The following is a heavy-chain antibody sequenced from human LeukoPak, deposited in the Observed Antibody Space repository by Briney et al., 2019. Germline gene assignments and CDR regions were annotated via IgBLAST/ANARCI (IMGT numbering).Heavy chain of an antibody. CDR1: GASISSYY. J-gene: IGHJ4*02. CDR3: AREPAPGDLDY. Sequence: SETLSLTCTVSGASISSYYWSWIRQPPGKGLEWIGYIYYSGSTYYNPSLKSRVTISVDTSKNQFSLKLSSVTAADTAVYYCAREPAPGDLDYWGQGTLVTVSS. CDR2: IYYSGST. V-gene: IGHV4-59*12. D-gene: IGHD4-17*01.